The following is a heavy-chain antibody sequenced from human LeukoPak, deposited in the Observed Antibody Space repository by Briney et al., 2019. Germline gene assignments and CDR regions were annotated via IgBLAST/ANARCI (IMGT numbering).Heavy chain of an antibody. CDR3: AKASYGSGSYGVLFDY. D-gene: IGHD3-10*01. Sequence: PGGSLRLSCAASGFTFSSYAMSWVRQAPGKGLEWVSAISGSGGSTYYADSVKGRFIISRDNSKNTLYLQMNSLRAEDTAVYYCAKASYGSGSYGVLFDYWGQGTLVTVSS. J-gene: IGHJ4*02. CDR2: ISGSGGST. V-gene: IGHV3-23*01. CDR1: GFTFSSYA.